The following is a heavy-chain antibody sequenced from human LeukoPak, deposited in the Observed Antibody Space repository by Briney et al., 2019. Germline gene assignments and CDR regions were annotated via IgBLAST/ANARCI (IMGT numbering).Heavy chain of an antibody. Sequence: SETLSLTCAVYGGSFSGYYWSWIRQPAGKGLEWIGRIYTSGSTNYNPSLKSRVTMSVDTSKNQFSLKLSSVTAADTAVYYCARDTDPTDYDPRMDVWGQGTTVTVSS. V-gene: IGHV4-59*10. D-gene: IGHD3-3*01. CDR2: IYTSGST. CDR3: ARDTDPTDYDPRMDV. J-gene: IGHJ6*02. CDR1: GGSFSGYY.